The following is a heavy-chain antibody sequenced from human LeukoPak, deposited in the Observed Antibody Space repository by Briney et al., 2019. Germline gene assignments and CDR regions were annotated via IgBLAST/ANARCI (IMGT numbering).Heavy chain of an antibody. D-gene: IGHD1-26*01. CDR1: GFSFSTDS. CDR2: ISSNSATT. V-gene: IGHV3-48*01. CDR3: ARDTRSLIDY. J-gene: IGHJ4*02. Sequence: PGGSLRLSCAASGFSFSTDSMNWVRQVPGKGLEWISYISSNSATTHYAGSVKGRFTISRDNAKNSLYLHMNSLRADDAAVYYCARDTRSLIDYWGQGTLVTVSS.